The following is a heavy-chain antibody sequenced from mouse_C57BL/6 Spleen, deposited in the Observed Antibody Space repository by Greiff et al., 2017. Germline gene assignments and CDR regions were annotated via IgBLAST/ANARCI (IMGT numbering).Heavy chain of an antibody. Sequence: VQLQQSGAELVKPGASVKMSCKASGYTFTTYPIEWMKQTHGKSLEWIGNFHPYNDDTKYNEKFKGKATLTVDKSSSTVYLELSRLTSDDSAVYYCARGDGSSRGWYFDVWGTGTTVTVSS. CDR3: ARGDGSSRGWYFDV. CDR2: FHPYNDDT. V-gene: IGHV1-47*01. CDR1: GYTFTTYP. J-gene: IGHJ1*03. D-gene: IGHD1-1*01.